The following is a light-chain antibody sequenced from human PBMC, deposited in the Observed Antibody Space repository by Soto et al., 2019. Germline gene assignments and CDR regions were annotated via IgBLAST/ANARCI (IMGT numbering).Light chain of an antibody. V-gene: IGLV2-11*01. J-gene: IGLJ3*02. CDR2: GVS. Sequence: QSALTQPRSVSGSPGQSVTISCTGTSSDVGGYNYVSWYQHHPGKAPKLMIYGVSKRPSGVPDRFSGSKSGNTASLTISGLQAEDEADYCCCSYAGSYTGVFGGGTKVTVL. CDR3: CSYAGSYTGV. CDR1: SSDVGGYNY.